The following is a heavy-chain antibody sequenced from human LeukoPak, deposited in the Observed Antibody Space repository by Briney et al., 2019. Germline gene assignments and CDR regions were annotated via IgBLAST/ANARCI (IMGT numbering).Heavy chain of an antibody. Sequence: SETLSLTCTVPGGSVSSYYWSWIRQPPGKGLEWIGYIYYSGSTNYNPSLKSRVTISVDTSKNQFSLKLSSVTAADTAVYYCAREKGGGYYGSGSRSFDYWGQGTLVTVSS. CDR1: GGSVSSYY. CDR2: IYYSGST. V-gene: IGHV4-59*02. J-gene: IGHJ4*02. CDR3: AREKGGGYYGSGSRSFDY. D-gene: IGHD3-10*01.